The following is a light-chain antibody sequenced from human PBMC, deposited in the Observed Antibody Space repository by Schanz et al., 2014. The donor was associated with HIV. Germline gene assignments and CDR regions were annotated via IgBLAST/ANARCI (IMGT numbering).Light chain of an antibody. V-gene: IGLV1-40*01. CDR1: SSNIGNNY. Sequence: QSVLTQPPSVSAAPGQKVTISCSGSSSNIGNNYVSWYQQLPGTAPKVLIFANTHRPSGVPDRFSGSKSGTSASLAITGLQAEDEADYYCQSFDSSLSAVVFGGGTKLTVL. CDR3: QSFDSSLSAVV. J-gene: IGLJ2*01. CDR2: ANT.